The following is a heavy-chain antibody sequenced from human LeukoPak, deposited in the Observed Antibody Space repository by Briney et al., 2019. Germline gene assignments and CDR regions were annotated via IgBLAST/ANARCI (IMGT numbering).Heavy chain of an antibody. CDR1: GDIVSSNSAA. D-gene: IGHD3-22*01. V-gene: IGHV6-1*01. Sequence: SQTLSLTCAISGDIVSSNSAAWNWIRQSPSRSLEWLGRTYYRSKWYNDYAVSVKSRITINPDTSKNQFSLQLNSVTPEDTAVYYCARDTGGYYDSSGYYDYWGQGTLVTVSS. CDR3: ARDTGGYYDSSGYYDY. J-gene: IGHJ4*02. CDR2: TYYRSKWYN.